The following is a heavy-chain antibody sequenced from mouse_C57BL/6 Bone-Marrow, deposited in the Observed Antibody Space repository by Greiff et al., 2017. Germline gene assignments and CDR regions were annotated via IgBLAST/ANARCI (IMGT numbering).Heavy chain of an antibody. CDR2: IDPETGGT. V-gene: IGHV1-15*01. J-gene: IGHJ4*01. D-gene: IGHD1-1*01. CDR1: GYTFTDYE. CDR3: TRDLSYGSSPYYYAMDY. Sequence: VQLQQSGAELVRPGASVTLSCKASGYTFTDYEMHWVKQTPVHGLEWIGAIDPETGGTAYNQKFKGKAILTADKSSSTAYMELRSLTSEDSAVYYCTRDLSYGSSPYYYAMDYWGQGTSVTVSS.